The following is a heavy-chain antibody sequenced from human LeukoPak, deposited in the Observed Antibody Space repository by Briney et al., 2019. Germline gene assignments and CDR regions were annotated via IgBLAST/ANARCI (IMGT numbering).Heavy chain of an antibody. J-gene: IGHJ4*02. CDR1: GFTFSSYA. CDR3: AKGDGDYYDSSGYYGNFDY. Sequence: GGSLRLSCAASGFTFSSYAMSLVRQAPGKGLEWVSAMSGSGGSTYYADSVKGRFTISRDNSKNTLYLQMNSLRAEDTAVYYCAKGDGDYYDSSGYYGNFDYWGQGTLVTVSS. CDR2: MSGSGGST. V-gene: IGHV3-23*01. D-gene: IGHD3-22*01.